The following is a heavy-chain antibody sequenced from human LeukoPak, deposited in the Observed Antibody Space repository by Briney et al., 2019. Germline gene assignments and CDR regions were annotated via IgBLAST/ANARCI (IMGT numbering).Heavy chain of an antibody. CDR1: GFTFSSYA. V-gene: IGHV3-23*01. Sequence: GGSLRLSCAASGFTFSSYAMSWVRQAPGKGLEWVSAISGSGGSTYYADSVKGRFAISRDNSKNTLYLQMNSLRAEDTAVYYCAKEDAYSGYLYTAYDAFDIWGQGTMVTVSS. D-gene: IGHD5-12*01. J-gene: IGHJ3*02. CDR3: AKEDAYSGYLYTAYDAFDI. CDR2: ISGSGGST.